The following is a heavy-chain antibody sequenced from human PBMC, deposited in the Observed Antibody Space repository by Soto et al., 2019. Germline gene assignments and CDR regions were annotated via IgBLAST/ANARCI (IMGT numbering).Heavy chain of an antibody. Sequence: SSETLSLTCAVYGGSFSGYYWSWIRQPPGKGLEWIGEINHSGSTNYNPSLKSRVTISVDTSKNQFSLKLSSVTAADTAVYYCARCPFLRYPNYYDSSHGTFDYWGQGTLVPVSS. V-gene: IGHV4-34*01. D-gene: IGHD3-22*01. CDR1: GGSFSGYY. J-gene: IGHJ4*02. CDR2: INHSGST. CDR3: ARCPFLRYPNYYDSSHGTFDY.